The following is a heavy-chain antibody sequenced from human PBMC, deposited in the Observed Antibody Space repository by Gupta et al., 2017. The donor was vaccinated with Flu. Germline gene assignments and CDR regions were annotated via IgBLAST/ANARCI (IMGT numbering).Heavy chain of an antibody. CDR1: GYTFTGSY. CDR3: ARAPDGSGYYDFWSGPNWFDP. J-gene: IGHJ5*02. D-gene: IGHD3-3*01. Sequence: QVQLVQSGAEVKKPGASVKVSCKASGYTFTGSYMHWVRQAPGQGLEWMGWINPNSGGTNYAQKFQGRVTMTRDTSISTAYMELSRLRSDDTAVYYCARAPDGSGYYDFWSGPNWFDPWGQGTLVTVSS. V-gene: IGHV1-2*02. CDR2: INPNSGGT.